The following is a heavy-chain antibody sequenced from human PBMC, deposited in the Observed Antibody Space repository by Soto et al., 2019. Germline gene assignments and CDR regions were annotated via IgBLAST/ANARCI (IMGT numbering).Heavy chain of an antibody. CDR2: IIPILGIA. D-gene: IGHD3-10*01. CDR3: ARESLTMVRGVIIRCMDV. Sequence: GASVKVSCKASGGTFSSYAISWVRQAPGQGLEWMGRIIPILGIANYAQKFQGRVTITADKSTSTAYMELSSLRSEDTAVYYCARESLTMVRGVIIRCMDVWGQGTTVTVS. J-gene: IGHJ6*02. V-gene: IGHV1-69*04. CDR1: GGTFSSYA.